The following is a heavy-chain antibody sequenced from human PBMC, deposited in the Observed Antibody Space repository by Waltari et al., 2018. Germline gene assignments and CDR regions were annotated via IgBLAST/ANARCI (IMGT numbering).Heavy chain of an antibody. D-gene: IGHD1-1*01. CDR3: AREARRRERYMDV. CDR2: INTNTGNP. J-gene: IGHJ6*02. Sequence: GYTFTSYAMNWVRQAPGQGLEWMGWINTNTGNPTYAQGFTGRFVFSLDTSVSTAYLQISSLKAEDTAVYYCAREARRRERYMDVWGQGTTVTVSS. CDR1: GYTFTSYA. V-gene: IGHV7-4-1*02.